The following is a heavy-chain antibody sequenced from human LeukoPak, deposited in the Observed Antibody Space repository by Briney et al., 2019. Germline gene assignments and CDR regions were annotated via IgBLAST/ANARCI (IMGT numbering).Heavy chain of an antibody. CDR3: ARDSYWNYVGVYYYYLDV. Sequence: ASVKVSCKASGYTFTSYYMHWVRQAPGQGLEWMGIINPSGGSTSYAQKFQGRVTMTRDMSTSTVYMELSSLRSEDTAVYYCARDSYWNYVGVYYYYLDVWGKGTTVTISS. CDR2: INPSGGST. CDR1: GYTFTSYY. D-gene: IGHD1-7*01. V-gene: IGHV1-46*01. J-gene: IGHJ6*03.